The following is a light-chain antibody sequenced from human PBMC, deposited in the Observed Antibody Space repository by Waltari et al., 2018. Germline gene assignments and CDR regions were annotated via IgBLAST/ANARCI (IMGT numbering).Light chain of an antibody. CDR2: EVT. V-gene: IGLV2-14*01. CDR3: TSYISSSIVI. Sequence: QSALTQPASLSGSPGQSIPISCTGASSDVDGYNYVSWYQHHPGKAPKLMIYEVTNRPSGVSNRFSGSWSGNTASLTISGLQAEDEADYYCTSYISSSIVIFGGGTKLTVL. CDR1: SSDVDGYNY. J-gene: IGLJ2*01.